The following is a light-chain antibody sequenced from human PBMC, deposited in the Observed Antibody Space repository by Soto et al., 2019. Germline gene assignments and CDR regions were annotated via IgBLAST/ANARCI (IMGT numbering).Light chain of an antibody. Sequence: EKVMKQSPATLSVSPGERATLSCWASQSISITLAWYQQKPGQAPRLLIYGASTRATDIPARFSGSGSGTEFTLTISGLQSEDFAVYYCQQYNNWPRTFGGGTKVEI. CDR3: QQYNNWPRT. J-gene: IGKJ4*01. CDR2: GAS. V-gene: IGKV3-15*01. CDR1: QSISIT.